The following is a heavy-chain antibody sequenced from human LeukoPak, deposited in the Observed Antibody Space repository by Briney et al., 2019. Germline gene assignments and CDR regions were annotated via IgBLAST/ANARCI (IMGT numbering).Heavy chain of an antibody. CDR1: GGSISSYY. J-gene: IGHJ4*02. D-gene: IGHD6-19*01. Sequence: SETLSLTCTVSGGSISSYYWSWIRQPAGKGLEWIGRIYTSGSTNYNPSLKSRVTMSVDTSKNQFSLKLSSATAADTAVYYCARDSPGYSSGWYHFDYWGQGTLVTVSS. V-gene: IGHV4-4*07. CDR2: IYTSGST. CDR3: ARDSPGYSSGWYHFDY.